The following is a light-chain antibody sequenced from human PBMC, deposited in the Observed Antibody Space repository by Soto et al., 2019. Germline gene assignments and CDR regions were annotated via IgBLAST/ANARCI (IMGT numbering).Light chain of an antibody. V-gene: IGLV2-14*01. CDR3: SSYTSSSTLL. J-gene: IGLJ2*01. CDR1: SSDVGGYNY. Sequence: QSALTQPASVSGSPGQSITISCTGTSSDVGGYNYVSWYQQHPGKAPTLMIYDVSNRPSGVSNRFSGSKSGNTASLTISGHQAEDEADYYCSSYTSSSTLLFGGGTKLTVL. CDR2: DVS.